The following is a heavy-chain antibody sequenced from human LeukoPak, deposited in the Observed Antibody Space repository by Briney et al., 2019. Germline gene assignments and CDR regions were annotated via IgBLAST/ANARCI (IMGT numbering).Heavy chain of an antibody. CDR1: GFTFSSYA. J-gene: IGHJ3*02. D-gene: IGHD1-26*01. Sequence: GGSLRLSCAASGFTFSSYAMSWVRQPPGKGLECVSVMSGSGGSTYYADSVKGRFTISRDNSKNPLYLQMNSLRAEDKAVYYCQRETDAFHIWGQGTMVTVSS. CDR2: MSGSGGST. V-gene: IGHV3-23*01. CDR3: QRETDAFHI.